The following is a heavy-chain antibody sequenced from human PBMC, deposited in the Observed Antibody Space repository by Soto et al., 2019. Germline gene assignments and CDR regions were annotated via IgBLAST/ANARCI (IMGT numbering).Heavy chain of an antibody. V-gene: IGHV3-30*18. CDR2: ISYDGSVK. CDR1: GFTFRNYG. Sequence: GGSLRPSCAASGFTFRNYGMHGVRQAPGKGLEWGTIISYDGSVKYYADSVKGRLTFQRENSKKHIYLQMNSMRAEDTAVYYCAKDGTGGPTDSFDYRGQRNLVTLS. D-gene: IGHD2-8*02. J-gene: IGHJ4*02. CDR3: AKDGTGGPTDSFDY.